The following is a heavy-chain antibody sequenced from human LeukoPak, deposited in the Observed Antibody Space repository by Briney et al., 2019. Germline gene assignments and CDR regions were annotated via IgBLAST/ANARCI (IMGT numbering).Heavy chain of an antibody. D-gene: IGHD4-17*01. J-gene: IGHJ4*02. V-gene: IGHV3-30-3*01. Sequence: TGGSLRLSCAASGFTFSGYPIHWVRQAPGKGLEWVAGISYDGSNKYYADSVKGRFTISRDNSKNTLYLQMNSLRAEDTAVYYCACRHYGDYFQFDYWGQGTLVTVSS. CDR3: ACRHYGDYFQFDY. CDR2: ISYDGSNK. CDR1: GFTFSGYP.